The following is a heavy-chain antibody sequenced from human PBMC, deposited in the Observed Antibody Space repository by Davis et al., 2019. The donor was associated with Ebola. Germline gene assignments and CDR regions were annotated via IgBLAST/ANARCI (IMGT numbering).Heavy chain of an antibody. CDR1: GFTFNNYA. D-gene: IGHD3-10*01. V-gene: IGHV3-23*01. Sequence: PGGSLRLSCAASGFTFNNYAMSWVRQAPGQGLEWVSAISGSGGRTYYADSVKGRFTISRDNSKNTLYLQMNSLRAEDTALYYCARDKFGGFGTSLDYWGQGALVTVSS. J-gene: IGHJ4*02. CDR2: ISGSGGRT. CDR3: ARDKFGGFGTSLDY.